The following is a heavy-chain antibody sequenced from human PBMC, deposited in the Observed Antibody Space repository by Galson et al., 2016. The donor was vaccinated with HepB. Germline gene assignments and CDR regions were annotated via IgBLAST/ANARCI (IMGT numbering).Heavy chain of an antibody. D-gene: IGHD1-14*01. CDR3: AHHREWFDS. CDR1: GFSLSTAGMG. J-gene: IGHJ5*01. V-gene: IGHV2-5*08. Sequence: PALVKPTQTLTLTCTFSGFSLSTAGMGVGWIRQPPGKALEWLALIYWDDDVRYSPSLKNRLTITKGTSENQVVLTRTNMNLVDTATYSCAHHREWFDSWGQGTLVTVSS. CDR2: IYWDDDV.